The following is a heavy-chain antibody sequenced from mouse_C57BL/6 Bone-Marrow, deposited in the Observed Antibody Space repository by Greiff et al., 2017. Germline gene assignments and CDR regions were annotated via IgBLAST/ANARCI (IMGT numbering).Heavy chain of an antibody. D-gene: IGHD1-1*01. Sequence: EVNVVESGGGLVQSGRSLRLSCATSGFTFSDFYMEWVRQAPGKGLEWIAASRNKANDYTTEYSASVKGRFIVSRDTSQSILYLQMNALRAEDTAIYYCARDHYYGSRVFAYWGQGTLVTVSA. V-gene: IGHV7-1*01. CDR1: GFTFSDFY. CDR3: ARDHYYGSRVFAY. J-gene: IGHJ3*01. CDR2: SRNKANDYTT.